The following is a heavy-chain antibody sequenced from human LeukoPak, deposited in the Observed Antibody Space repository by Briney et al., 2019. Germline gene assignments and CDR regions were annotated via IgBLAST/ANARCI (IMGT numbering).Heavy chain of an antibody. J-gene: IGHJ4*02. V-gene: IGHV3-7*01. D-gene: IGHD3-10*01. CDR1: GFTFSSYW. CDR3: ARDHGYYGSGSYFDY. Sequence: PGGSLRLSCAASGFTFSSYWMSWVRQAPGKGLEWVANIKQDGSEKYYVDSAKGRFTISRDNAKNSLYLQMNSLRAEDTAVYYCARDHGYYGSGSYFDYWGQGTLVTVSS. CDR2: IKQDGSEK.